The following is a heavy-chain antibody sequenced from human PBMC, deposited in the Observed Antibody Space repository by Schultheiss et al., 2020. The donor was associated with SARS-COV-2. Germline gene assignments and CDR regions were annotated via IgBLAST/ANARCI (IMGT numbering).Heavy chain of an antibody. D-gene: IGHD4-17*01. CDR1: GGSISSGGYY. J-gene: IGHJ4*02. V-gene: IGHV4-61*08. Sequence: SETLSLTCTVSGGSISSGGYYWSWIRQPPGKGLEWIGEINHSGSTNYNPSLKSRVTISVDTSKNQFSLKLSSVTAADTAVYYCARATVTTSLDYWGQGTLVTVSS. CDR3: ARATVTTSLDY. CDR2: INHSGST.